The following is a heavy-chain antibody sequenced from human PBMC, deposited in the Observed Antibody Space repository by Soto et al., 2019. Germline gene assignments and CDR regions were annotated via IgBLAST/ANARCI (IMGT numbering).Heavy chain of an antibody. V-gene: IGHV3-13*01. CDR2: IGTAGDT. J-gene: IGHJ6*03. Sequence: GGSLRLSCAASGFTFSSYDMHWVRQATGKGLEWVSAIGTAGDTYYPGSVKGRFTISRKNAKNSLYLQMNSLRAGDTAVYYCARGKEYYDIFYMDVWGKGTTVTVSS. CDR3: ARGKEYYDIFYMDV. CDR1: GFTFSSYD. D-gene: IGHD3-9*01.